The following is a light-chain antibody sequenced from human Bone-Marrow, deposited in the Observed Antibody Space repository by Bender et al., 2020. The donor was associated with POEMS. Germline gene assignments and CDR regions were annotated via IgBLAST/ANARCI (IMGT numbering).Light chain of an antibody. CDR3: VAWDDTLNGWV. V-gene: IGLV1-44*01. CDR2: RDD. Sequence: QSLLTQPPSESGTPGQRVTISCSGANSDILRNFLYWYQQVPGAAPRAIIYRDDQRPPGVSDRFTASKSGSSASLAISGLHSEDEADYYCVAWDDTLNGWVFGGGTKLTVL. CDR1: NSDILRNF. J-gene: IGLJ2*01.